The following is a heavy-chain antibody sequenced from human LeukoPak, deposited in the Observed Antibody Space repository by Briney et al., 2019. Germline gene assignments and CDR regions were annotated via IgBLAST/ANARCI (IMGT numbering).Heavy chain of an antibody. CDR2: MNPNSGNT. D-gene: IGHD3-3*01. Sequence: ASVKVSCKASGYTFTSYDINWVRQATGQGLEWMGWMNPNSGNTGYAQKLQGRVTITRNTSISTAYMELSSLRSEDTAVYYCARSPPNLRFLEWLLRYYFDYWGQGTLVTVSS. CDR1: GYTFTSYD. CDR3: ARSPPNLRFLEWLLRYYFDY. V-gene: IGHV1-8*03. J-gene: IGHJ4*02.